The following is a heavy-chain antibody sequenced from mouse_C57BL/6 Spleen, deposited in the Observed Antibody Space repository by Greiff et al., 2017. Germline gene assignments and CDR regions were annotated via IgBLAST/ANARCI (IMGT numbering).Heavy chain of an antibody. CDR1: GYSITSGYY. Sequence: EVKLQESGPGLVKPSQSLSLTCSVTGYSITSGYYWNWLRQFPGNKLEWLGYISYDGSNNYNPSLKNLISITRDTSKNQFFLKLNSVTTEDTATYYCARGNYGYFDVWGTGTTVTVSS. CDR2: ISYDGSN. CDR3: ARGNYGYFDV. V-gene: IGHV3-6*01. J-gene: IGHJ1*03.